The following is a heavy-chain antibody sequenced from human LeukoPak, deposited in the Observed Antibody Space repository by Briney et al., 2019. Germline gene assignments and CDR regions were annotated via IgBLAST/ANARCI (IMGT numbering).Heavy chain of an antibody. CDR3: ARGSDIYDPRFDH. Sequence: ASVQVCHNASGYTFTSSYMNCVRQAPGQGLEWMGIINPSGGSTSYAQKFQGRVTMTRDTSTSTVYMELSSLRSEDTAVYYCARGSDIYDPRFDHWGQGTLVTVSS. CDR2: INPSGGST. J-gene: IGHJ4*02. D-gene: IGHD5-18*01. V-gene: IGHV1-46*01. CDR1: GYTFTSSY.